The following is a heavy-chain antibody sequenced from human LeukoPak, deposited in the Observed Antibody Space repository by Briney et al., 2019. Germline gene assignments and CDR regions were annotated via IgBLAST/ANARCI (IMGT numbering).Heavy chain of an antibody. CDR3: ASAGNPHYFDF. CDR2: IYYTGST. J-gene: IGHJ4*02. CDR1: GVSISSHY. Sequence: SETLSLTCTVSGVSISSHYWSWIRQSPGKGLERIGNIYYTGSTNYNPSLKSRVAISIDTSKNQFSLTLHSVTAADAAVYYCASAGNPHYFDFWGQGPLVTVSS. V-gene: IGHV4-59*11.